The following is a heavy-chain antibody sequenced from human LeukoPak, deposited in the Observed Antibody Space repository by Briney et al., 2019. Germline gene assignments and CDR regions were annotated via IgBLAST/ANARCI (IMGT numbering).Heavy chain of an antibody. CDR1: GFTFSSYA. D-gene: IGHD6-13*01. V-gene: IGHV3-30*04. CDR3: ARRTQPYYFDY. Sequence: GGSLRLSCAASGFTFSSYAMHWVRQAPGKGLEWVPVISYDGSNKYYADSVKGRFTISRDNSKNTLYLQMNSLRAEDTAVYYCARRTQPYYFDYWGQGTLVTVSS. CDR2: ISYDGSNK. J-gene: IGHJ4*02.